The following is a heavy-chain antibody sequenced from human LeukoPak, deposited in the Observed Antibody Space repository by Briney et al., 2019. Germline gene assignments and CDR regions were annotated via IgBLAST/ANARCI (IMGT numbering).Heavy chain of an antibody. CDR2: INPNSGGT. D-gene: IGHD3-16*01. V-gene: IGHV1-2*02. CDR3: ARERAVDYLRGYYFDY. CDR1: GYTFTGYY. J-gene: IGHJ4*02. Sequence: ASVKVSCKASGYTFTGYYMHWVRQAPGQGLEWMGWINPNSGGTNYAQKFQGRVTMTRDTSISTAYMELSRLRSDDTAVYYCARERAVDYLRGYYFDYWGQGTLVTVSS.